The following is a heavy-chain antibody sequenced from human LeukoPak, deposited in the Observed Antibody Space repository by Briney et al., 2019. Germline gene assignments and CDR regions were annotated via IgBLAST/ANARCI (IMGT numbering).Heavy chain of an antibody. J-gene: IGHJ4*02. Sequence: SETLSLTCAVSGGSFSGYYWSWIRQPPGKGLEWMGEINHSGSTNYNPSLKSRVTISVDTSKNQFSLKLSSVTAADTAVYYCARQGYSSGFREDYWGQGTLVTVSS. V-gene: IGHV4-34*01. CDR3: ARQGYSSGFREDY. CDR1: GGSFSGYY. D-gene: IGHD6-19*01. CDR2: INHSGST.